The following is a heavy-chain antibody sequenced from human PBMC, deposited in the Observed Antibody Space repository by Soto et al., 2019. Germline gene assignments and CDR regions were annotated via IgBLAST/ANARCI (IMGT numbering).Heavy chain of an antibody. CDR2: IDPSDSYT. D-gene: IGHD2-2*01. Sequence: PGESLKISCKGSGYSFTSYWISWVRQMPGKGLEWMGRIDPSDSYTNYSPSFQGHVTISADKSISTAYLQWSSLKASDTAMYYCAFGTNCSSTSCSYYGMDVWGQGTTVTVFS. V-gene: IGHV5-10-1*01. J-gene: IGHJ6*02. CDR3: AFGTNCSSTSCSYYGMDV. CDR1: GYSFTSYW.